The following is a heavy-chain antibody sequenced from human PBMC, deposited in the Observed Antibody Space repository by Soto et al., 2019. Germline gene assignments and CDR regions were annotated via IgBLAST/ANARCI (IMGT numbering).Heavy chain of an antibody. Sequence: QVQLVQSGAEVKKPGASVKVSCKASGYTFTGYYMHWVRQAPGQGLEWMGWINPNSGGTNYAQKFQGWVTMTRDTSISTAYMELSRLRSDDTGVYYWAREPGLYDSSGRGYGMDVWGQGTTVTVSS. J-gene: IGHJ6*02. V-gene: IGHV1-2*04. D-gene: IGHD3-22*01. CDR3: AREPGLYDSSGRGYGMDV. CDR1: GYTFTGYY. CDR2: INPNSGGT.